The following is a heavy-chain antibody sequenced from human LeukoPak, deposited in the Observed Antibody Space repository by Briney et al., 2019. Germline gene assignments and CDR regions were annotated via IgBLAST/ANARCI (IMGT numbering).Heavy chain of an antibody. CDR1: GYTLTDYH. V-gene: IGHV1-69-2*01. D-gene: IGHD6-19*01. J-gene: IGHJ4*02. Sequence: ASVKISCKPSGYTLTDYHLNWVKQAPGKGLEWVGHIDTENGATRYAARVRGRVTITADTSADIVHLELSSLTSDDTAVYYCSTDFYSGVSGRPFAFWGQGTLVTVSS. CDR2: IDTENGAT. CDR3: STDFYSGVSGRPFAF.